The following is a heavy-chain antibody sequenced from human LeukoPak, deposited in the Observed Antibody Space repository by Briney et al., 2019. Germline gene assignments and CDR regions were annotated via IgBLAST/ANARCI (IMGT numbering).Heavy chain of an antibody. CDR2: IYYSGST. CDR3: ARAGWGVDY. Sequence: SETLSLTCAVSGGSISSGGYSWSWIRQPPGKGLEWIGYIYYSGSTYYNPSLKSRVTISVDTSKNQFSLKVSSVTAADTAVYYCARAGWGVDYWGQGTLVTVSS. D-gene: IGHD3-16*01. CDR1: GGSISSGGYS. V-gene: IGHV4-30-4*07. J-gene: IGHJ4*02.